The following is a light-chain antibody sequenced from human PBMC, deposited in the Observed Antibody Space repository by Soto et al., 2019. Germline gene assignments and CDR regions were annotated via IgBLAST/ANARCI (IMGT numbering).Light chain of an antibody. CDR3: SSYAGSNNYYV. V-gene: IGLV2-8*01. J-gene: IGLJ1*01. CDR2: EVS. Sequence: LIQTPSVYRSTGHSGTISRPRTTRGGGGYNYVSWYQLHPGKAPKLMIYEVSKRPSGVPDRFSGFKSGNTASLTVSGLQAEDEADYYCSSYAGSNNYYVFGTGTKVTVL. CDR1: TRGGGGYNY.